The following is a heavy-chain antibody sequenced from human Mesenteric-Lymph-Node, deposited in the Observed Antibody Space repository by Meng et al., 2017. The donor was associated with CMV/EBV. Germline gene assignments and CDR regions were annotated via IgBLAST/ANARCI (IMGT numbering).Heavy chain of an antibody. J-gene: IGHJ4*02. CDR3: ARHALEGSGWQHYFDY. D-gene: IGHD6-19*01. CDR2: IHYTGNT. Sequence: DAICSISYAWGWLRQPPGKGLECIATIHYTGNTYYNPSLKSRLAVSVDTSKSQVSLKLSSVTATDTSVYYCARHALEGSGWQHYFDYWGQGTLVTVSS. V-gene: IGHV4-39*01. CDR1: DAICSISYA.